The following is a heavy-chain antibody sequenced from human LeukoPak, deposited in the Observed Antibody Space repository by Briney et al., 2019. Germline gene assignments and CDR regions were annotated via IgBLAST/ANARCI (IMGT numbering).Heavy chain of an antibody. D-gene: IGHD3-10*01. V-gene: IGHV3-30*18. CDR1: GFTFSSHG. CDR2: ISYSGSNK. Sequence: GGSLRLSCEASGFTFSSHGMHWVRPAPGKGLEWVAVISYSGSNKACADSVKGRFTISRDNSKSTLYLQMNSLRAEDTAMYYCAKDSGSNTFDIWGQGTMVTVSS. J-gene: IGHJ3*02. CDR3: AKDSGSNTFDI.